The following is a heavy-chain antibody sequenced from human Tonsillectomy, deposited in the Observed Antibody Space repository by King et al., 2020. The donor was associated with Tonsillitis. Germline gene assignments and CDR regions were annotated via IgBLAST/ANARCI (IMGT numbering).Heavy chain of an antibody. Sequence: QLVQSGGGLVQPGGSLRLSCAASGFTFSSYAMSWVRQAPGKGLEWVSVIYSGDSSTYYADSVKGRFTISRDNSKNTLYLQMNSLRAEDTAVYYCAKDAGGDGYNLYYLDYWGQGTLVTVSS. CDR3: AKDAGGDGYNLYYLDY. CDR2: IYSGDSST. V-gene: IGHV3-23*03. CDR1: GFTFSSYA. J-gene: IGHJ4*02. D-gene: IGHD5-24*01.